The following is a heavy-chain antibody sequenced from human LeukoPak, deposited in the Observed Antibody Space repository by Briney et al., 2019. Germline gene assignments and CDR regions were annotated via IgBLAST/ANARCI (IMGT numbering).Heavy chain of an antibody. CDR2: ISSSGSTI. CDR1: GFTFSSYS. D-gene: IGHD6-6*01. V-gene: IGHV3-48*01. Sequence: GGSLRLSCAASGFTFSSYSMNWVRQAPGKVLEWVSYISSSGSTIYYADSVKGRFTISRDNAKNSLYLQMNSLRAEDTAVYYCARRQKYSSSSRYYYYYMDVWGKGTTVTVSS. J-gene: IGHJ6*03. CDR3: ARRQKYSSSSRYYYYYMDV.